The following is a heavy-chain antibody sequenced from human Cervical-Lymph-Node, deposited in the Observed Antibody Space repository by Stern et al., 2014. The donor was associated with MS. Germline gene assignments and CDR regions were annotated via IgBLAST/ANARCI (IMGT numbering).Heavy chain of an antibody. Sequence: QVQLQESGPGLVKPSETLSLTCTVSGVSISDYTWGLVRQPPGKGLEWIGYDSNSGNINYNPSLKSRVTISVDTSKNQCSLKLSSVTAADTAIYFCARDNWGSLDYWGQGILVTVSS. CDR1: GVSISDYT. D-gene: IGHD7-27*01. CDR2: DSNSGNI. V-gene: IGHV4-59*01. CDR3: ARDNWGSLDY. J-gene: IGHJ4*02.